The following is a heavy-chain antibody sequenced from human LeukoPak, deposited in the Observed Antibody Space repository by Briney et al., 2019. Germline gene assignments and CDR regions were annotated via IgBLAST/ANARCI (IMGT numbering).Heavy chain of an antibody. CDR1: GGSFSTTSYY. V-gene: IGHV4-39*01. J-gene: IGHJ4*02. D-gene: IGHD5-12*01. CDR2: MYYAGST. CDR3: ASRPPVSGYVVS. Sequence: SETLSLTCNVSGGSFSTTSYYWGWIRQSPGKGLEWIACMYYAGSTYYNPSLKRRVTISIDTSKYQVSMNLTSVTAADTAVYYCASRPPVSGYVVSWGQGTLVTVSS.